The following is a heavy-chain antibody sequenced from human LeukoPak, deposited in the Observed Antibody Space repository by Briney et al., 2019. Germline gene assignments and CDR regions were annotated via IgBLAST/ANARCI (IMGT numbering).Heavy chain of an antibody. CDR3: ARGRPLGYCSSTSCFPANTPLDY. V-gene: IGHV3-11*01. CDR2: ISSSGSTI. J-gene: IGHJ4*02. D-gene: IGHD2-2*01. CDR1: GFTFSDYY. Sequence: PGGSLRLSCAASGFTFSDYYMSWIRQAPGKGLEWVSYISSSGSTIYYADSVKGRFTISRDNAKNSLYLQMNSLRAEDTAVYYCARGRPLGYCSSTSCFPANTPLDYWGQGTLVTVSS.